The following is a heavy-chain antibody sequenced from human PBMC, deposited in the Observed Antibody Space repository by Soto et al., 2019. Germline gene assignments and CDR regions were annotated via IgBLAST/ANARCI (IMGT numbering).Heavy chain of an antibody. J-gene: IGHJ5*02. CDR2: IFSNDEK. Sequence: QVTVKESGPVVVKPTETLTLTFTVSGFSLSNAGLGVSWIRQPPGKALEWLAHIFSNDEKSYSTSLKSRLTISKDTYKSQVVLTMTSMDPVDTATYYCASTYSSSWYWFDPWGQGTLVTVSS. D-gene: IGHD6-13*01. CDR3: ASTYSSSWYWFDP. CDR1: GFSLSNAGLG. V-gene: IGHV2-26*04.